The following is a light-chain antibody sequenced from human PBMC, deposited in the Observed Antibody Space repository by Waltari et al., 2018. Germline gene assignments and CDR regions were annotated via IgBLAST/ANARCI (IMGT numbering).Light chain of an antibody. CDR3: SSYTSSSTPHVV. J-gene: IGLJ2*01. Sequence: QSALTQPASVSGSPGQSITISCTGTSSDVGGYNYVSCYQQHPGKAPKLMIYDVSNRPSGVSNRFSGSKSGNTASLTISGLQAEDEADYYCSSYTSSSTPHVVFGGGTKLTVL. CDR1: SSDVGGYNY. V-gene: IGLV2-14*01. CDR2: DVS.